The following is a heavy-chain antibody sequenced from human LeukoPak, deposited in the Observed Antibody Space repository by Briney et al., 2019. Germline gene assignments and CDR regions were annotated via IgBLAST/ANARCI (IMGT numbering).Heavy chain of an antibody. CDR1: GFTVSSYG. Sequence: GGSLRLSCAASGFTVSSYGMSWVRQAPGKGLEWVSAISGSGGSTYYADSVKGRFTISRDNAKNSLYLQMNSLRAEDTAVYYCARTWGFGELDAFDIWGQGTMVTVSS. D-gene: IGHD3-10*01. CDR2: ISGSGGST. J-gene: IGHJ3*02. V-gene: IGHV3-23*01. CDR3: ARTWGFGELDAFDI.